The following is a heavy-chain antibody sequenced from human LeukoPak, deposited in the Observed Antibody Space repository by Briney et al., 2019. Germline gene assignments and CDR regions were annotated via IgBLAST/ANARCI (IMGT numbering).Heavy chain of an antibody. V-gene: IGHV3-9*01. CDR2: ISWNSGSI. Sequence: PGGSLRLSCAASGFTFDDYAMHWVRQAPGKGLEWVSGISWNSGSIGYADSVKGRFTISRDNAKNSLYLQMNSLRAEDTALYYCARATPLRSIFGVATSFDYWGQGTLVTVSS. J-gene: IGHJ4*02. CDR3: ARATPLRSIFGVATSFDY. CDR1: GFTFDDYA. D-gene: IGHD3-3*01.